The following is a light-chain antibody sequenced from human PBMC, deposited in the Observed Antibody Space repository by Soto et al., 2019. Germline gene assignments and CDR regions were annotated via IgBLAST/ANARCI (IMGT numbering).Light chain of an antibody. V-gene: IGKV3-15*01. CDR2: KTS. CDR1: QSVGTN. CDR3: QQYANWPLT. Sequence: EVVMTQSPATVSVSPGERTSLSCRASQSVGTNFGWDQQKPGQAPRVLISKTSIRATGVPARFSGSGSGTEFTLTISSMQSEDFAVYYCQQYANWPLTFGGGTKVDIK. J-gene: IGKJ4*01.